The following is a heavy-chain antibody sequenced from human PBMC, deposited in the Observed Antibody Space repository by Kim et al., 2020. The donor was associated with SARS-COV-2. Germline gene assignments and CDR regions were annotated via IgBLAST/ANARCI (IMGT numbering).Heavy chain of an antibody. CDR3: ARDYPNYDSSGYYYSRGPMDV. CDR1: GYTFTSYY. Sequence: ASVKVSCKASGYTFTSYYMHWVRQAPGQGLEWMGIINPSGGSTSYAQKFQGRVTMTRDTSTSTVYMELSSLRSEDTAVYYCARDYPNYDSSGYYYSRGPMDVWGQGTTVTVSS. D-gene: IGHD3-22*01. J-gene: IGHJ6*02. CDR2: INPSGGST. V-gene: IGHV1-46*01.